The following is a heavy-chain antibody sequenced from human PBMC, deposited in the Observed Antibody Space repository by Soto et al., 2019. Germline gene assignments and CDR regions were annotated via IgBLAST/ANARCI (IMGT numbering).Heavy chain of an antibody. CDR1: GFSLSTNGVG. D-gene: IGHD2-8*01. J-gene: IGHJ4*02. CDR3: AHRRERSVLTRGFDY. Sequence: QITLKESGPTLVKPTQTLTLTCTFSGFSLSTNGVGVGWIRQPPGKALECLALIYWDDDKRYSPSLKSRLTITKDTSKNQVVLTMTNLDPVDTATYYCAHRRERSVLTRGFDYWGQGTLVTVSS. V-gene: IGHV2-5*02. CDR2: IYWDDDK.